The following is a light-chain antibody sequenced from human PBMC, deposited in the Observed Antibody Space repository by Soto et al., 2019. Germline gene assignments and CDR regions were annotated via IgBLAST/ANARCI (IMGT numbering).Light chain of an antibody. CDR2: DVS. J-gene: IGLJ3*02. CDR3: CSHAGSDTL. Sequence: QSVLTQPPSASGSPGQSVTISCTGTSSDVGAYDYVSWIQQHPGKAPKFVIYDVSMRPSDVPYRFSGSKSGNTAYLTVSGLQAEDEADYYCCSHAGSDTLFGGGTKLTVL. CDR1: SSDVGAYDY. V-gene: IGLV2-8*01.